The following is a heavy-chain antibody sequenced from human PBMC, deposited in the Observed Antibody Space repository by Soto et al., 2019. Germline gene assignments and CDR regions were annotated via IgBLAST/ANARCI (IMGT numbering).Heavy chain of an antibody. CDR1: GFTFSSYS. CDR3: ARGPYYDSSGYYGPEYFQN. V-gene: IGHV3-48*02. D-gene: IGHD3-22*01. CDR2: ISSSSSTI. J-gene: IGHJ1*01. Sequence: PGGSLRLSCAASGFTFSSYSMNWVRQAPGKGLEWVSYISSSSSTIYHADSVKGRFTISRDNAKKSLYLQMNSLRDEDTAVYYCARGPYYDSSGYYGPEYFQNWGQGTLVTVS.